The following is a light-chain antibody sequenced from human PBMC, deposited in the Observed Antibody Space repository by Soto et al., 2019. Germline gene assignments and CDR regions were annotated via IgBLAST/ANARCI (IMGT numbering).Light chain of an antibody. CDR2: EVS. CDR1: SSDVGNYNY. CDR3: SSYAGSNIWV. Sequence: QSALTQSPSASGSPGQSVTISCTGTSSDVGNYNYVSWYQQHPGKAPKLMIYEVSKRPSGVPDRFSGSKSCNTASLTVSGLQVENEDDYYCSSYAGSNIWVFGGGTQLTVL. V-gene: IGLV2-8*01. J-gene: IGLJ3*02.